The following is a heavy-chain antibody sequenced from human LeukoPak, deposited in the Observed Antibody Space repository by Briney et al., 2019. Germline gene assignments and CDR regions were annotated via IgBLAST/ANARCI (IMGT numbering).Heavy chain of an antibody. J-gene: IGHJ5*02. CDR1: GDSISSYY. D-gene: IGHD3-10*01. Sequence: PSETLSLTCTVSGDSISSYYWTWIRQPAGKGLEWIGRIYTSGSTNYNPSLKSRVTMSVDTSKNQFSLKLSSVTAADTAVYYCARDYSGSPHPSGFDPWGQGTLVTVSS. CDR2: IYTSGST. V-gene: IGHV4-4*07. CDR3: ARDYSGSPHPSGFDP.